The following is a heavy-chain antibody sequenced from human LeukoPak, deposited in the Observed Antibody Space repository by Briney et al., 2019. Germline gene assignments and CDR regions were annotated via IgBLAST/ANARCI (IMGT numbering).Heavy chain of an antibody. CDR2: IYPGDSDT. J-gene: IGHJ1*01. V-gene: IGHV5-51*01. Sequence: GESLQISCQGSGYSFTSYWIGWVRQLPGKGLEWMGIIYPGDSDTRYSPSFQGQVTISADKSISTAYLQWSSLKASDTAMYYCARLTEYYYDSSGYSGIAEYFQHWGQGTLVTVSS. CDR1: GYSFTSYW. D-gene: IGHD3-22*01. CDR3: ARLTEYYYDSSGYSGIAEYFQH.